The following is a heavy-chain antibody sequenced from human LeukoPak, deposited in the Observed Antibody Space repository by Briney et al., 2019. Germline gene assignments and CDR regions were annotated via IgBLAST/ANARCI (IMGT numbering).Heavy chain of an antibody. CDR2: IYHSGST. V-gene: IGHV4-30-2*01. Sequence: SETLSLTCTVSGVSISSGGYYWRWIRQPPGRGREWIGYIYHSGSTYYNPSLKSRVTISVDRSKNQFSLKLSSVTAADTAVYYCARTWVTIFGVVNYYYYMDVWGKGTTVTVSS. CDR3: ARTWVTIFGVVNYYYYMDV. D-gene: IGHD3-3*01. J-gene: IGHJ6*03. CDR1: GVSISSGGYY.